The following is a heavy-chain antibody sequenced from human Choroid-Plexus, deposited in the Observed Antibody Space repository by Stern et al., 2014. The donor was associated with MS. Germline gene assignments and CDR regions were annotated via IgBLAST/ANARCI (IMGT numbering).Heavy chain of an antibody. V-gene: IGHV3-30*18. CDR3: AKDRQNLTYF. Sequence: VHLVESGGGVVQPGRPLRLSCVVSGFTFGSCAMHWVRQAPGKGLEWVAGVSNDGSNKYYRDSVKGRFTISRDNSQNSLYMQMSSLRPEDTAVYYCAKDRQNLTYF. CDR2: VSNDGSNK. D-gene: IGHD1-7*01. J-gene: IGHJ2*01. CDR1: GFTFGSCA.